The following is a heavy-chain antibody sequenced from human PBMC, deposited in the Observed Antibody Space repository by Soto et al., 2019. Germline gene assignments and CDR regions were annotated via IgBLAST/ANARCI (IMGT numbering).Heavy chain of an antibody. D-gene: IGHD3-3*01. CDR1: GFTFSSYA. CDR2: ISGSGGST. CDR3: AKDGITIFGVAVPYYFDY. V-gene: IGHV3-23*01. J-gene: IGHJ4*02. Sequence: PGGSLRLSCAASGFTFSSYAMSWVRQAPGKGLEWVSAISGSGGSTYYADSVKGRFTISRDNSKNTLYLQMNSLRAEDTAVYYCAKDGITIFGVAVPYYFDYWGQGTLVTVSS.